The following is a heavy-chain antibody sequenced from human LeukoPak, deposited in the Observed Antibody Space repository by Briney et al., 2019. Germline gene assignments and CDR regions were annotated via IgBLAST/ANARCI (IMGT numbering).Heavy chain of an antibody. CDR1: GFTFSNYW. D-gene: IGHD3-22*01. J-gene: IGHJ4*02. CDR3: ASQPTYYYDSSTDLDY. Sequence: GGSLRLSCAASGFTFSNYWMHWVRQAPGKGLEWVSVIYSGGSTYYADSVKGRFTISRDNSKNTLYLQMNSLRAEDTAVYYCASQPTYYYDSSTDLDYWGQGTLVTVSS. V-gene: IGHV3-66*04. CDR2: IYSGGST.